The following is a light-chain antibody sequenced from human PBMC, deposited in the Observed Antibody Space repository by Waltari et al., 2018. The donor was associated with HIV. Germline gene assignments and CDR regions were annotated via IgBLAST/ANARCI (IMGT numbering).Light chain of an antibody. CDR2: DVN. CDR3: CSFGGSSTFV. V-gene: IGLV2-23*02. J-gene: IGLJ1*01. Sequence: QSALTQPASVSGSPGQSITISCTGTSIDVCASYYVSWYLHHPGKAPILMSYDVNKRPSGVSSRFTGSKSGNTASLTISGLQNEDEADYYCCSFGGSSTFVLGSGTKVIVL. CDR1: SIDVCASYY.